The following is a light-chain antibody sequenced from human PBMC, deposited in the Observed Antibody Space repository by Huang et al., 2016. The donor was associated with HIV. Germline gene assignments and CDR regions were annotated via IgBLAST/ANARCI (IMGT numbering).Light chain of an antibody. Sequence: EIVMTQSPATLSVSPGERATLSCRASQSVSSNLAWYQQTPGQAPRRLIYGASTRATGVPARFSGSGSGTEFTLTISSLQSEDFAVYYCQQYNKWRTFGQGTKVEI. CDR1: QSVSSN. J-gene: IGKJ1*01. CDR2: GAS. V-gene: IGKV3-15*01. CDR3: QQYNKWRT.